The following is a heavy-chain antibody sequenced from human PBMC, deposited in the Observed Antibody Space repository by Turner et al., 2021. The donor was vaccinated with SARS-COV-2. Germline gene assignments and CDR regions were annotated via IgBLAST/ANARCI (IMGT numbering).Heavy chain of an antibody. V-gene: IGHV4-39*01. CDR3: AGEVVVLTTTHYGMDV. D-gene: IGHD1-26*01. CDR1: GGSISSSSYY. J-gene: IGHJ6*02. Sequence: QLQLKESGPGLVKPSETLSLTCTVSGGSISSSSYYWGWIRQPPGKGLEWIGSIYYSGGTYYNPSLKSRVTISVDTSKNQFSLKLSSVTAADTAVYYCAGEVVVLTTTHYGMDVWGQGTTVTVSS. CDR2: IYYSGGT.